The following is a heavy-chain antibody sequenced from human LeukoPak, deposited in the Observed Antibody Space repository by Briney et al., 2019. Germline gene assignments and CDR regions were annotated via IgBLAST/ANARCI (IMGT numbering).Heavy chain of an antibody. Sequence: GGTLILSLTASGFTSVRFSMNLVRKAPGKGLERVSSISSTTGYTHYADSVRGRFNITRDNAKNSLYLKMNSLRDEDTAVYYCARAHGSGSYYSFDYWGHGTLVTVSS. J-gene: IGHJ4*01. CDR1: GFTSVRFS. D-gene: IGHD3-10*01. CDR3: ARAHGSGSYYSFDY. V-gene: IGHV3-21*01. CDR2: ISSTTGYT.